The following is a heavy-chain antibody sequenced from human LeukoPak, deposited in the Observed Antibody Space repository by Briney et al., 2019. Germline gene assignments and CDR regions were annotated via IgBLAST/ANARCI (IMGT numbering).Heavy chain of an antibody. V-gene: IGHV3-53*01. J-gene: IGHJ4*02. CDR2: IYSGGST. CDR1: GFTVSSNY. D-gene: IGHD3-10*01. Sequence: TGGSLRLSCAASGFTVSSNYMRWVRQAPRKGLEWVSVIYSGGSTYYADSVKGRFTISRDNSKNMVYLQMNSLTAEDTAVYYCARDRGGLGSVFDYWGQGTLVTVSS. CDR3: ARDRGGLGSVFDY.